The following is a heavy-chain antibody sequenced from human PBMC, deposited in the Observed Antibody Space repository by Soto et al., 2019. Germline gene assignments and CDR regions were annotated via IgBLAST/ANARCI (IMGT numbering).Heavy chain of an antibody. CDR2: IVVGSGNT. CDR1: GFTFTSSA. D-gene: IGHD3-16*01. V-gene: IGHV1-58*01. CDR3: AADMEELNFDY. J-gene: IGHJ4*02. Sequence: SLKVSCKASGFTFTSSAVQWVRQARGQRLEWIGWIVVGSGNTNYAQKFQERVTITRDMSTSTAYMELSSLRSEDTAVYYCAADMEELNFDYWGQGTLVTVSS.